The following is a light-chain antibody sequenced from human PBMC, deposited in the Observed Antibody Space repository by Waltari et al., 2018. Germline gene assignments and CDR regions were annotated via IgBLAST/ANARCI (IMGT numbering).Light chain of an antibody. J-gene: IGLJ3*02. CDR1: SRDVGRSNL. CDR2: EDN. CDR3: CSYGGTSLL. Sequence: QSALTQPASVSGSPGQSITISCAGSSRDVGRSNLVSWYQQSPGKAPKLIIHEDNQRPAWVAHRLSGAESGNTASLTISGLQAEDEGTYYCCSYGGTSLLFGAGTELTVL. V-gene: IGLV2-23*01.